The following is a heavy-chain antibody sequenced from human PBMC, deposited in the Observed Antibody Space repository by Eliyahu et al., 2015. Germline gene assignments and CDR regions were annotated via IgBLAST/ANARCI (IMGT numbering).Heavy chain of an antibody. CDR3: ASSPMRQYDILTGYLPHC. V-gene: IGHV4-39*01. J-gene: IGHJ4*02. Sequence: QLQLQESGPGLVKPSETLSLTCXVSGGXXSXXXYYWGXIRQPPGKGLEWMGGVYYSGSTYYNPSLKSRVTISVDTSKNQFSLKLSSVTAADTAVYYCASSPMRQYDILTGYLPHCWGQGTLVTVSS. D-gene: IGHD3-9*01. CDR1: GGXXSXXXYY. CDR2: VYYSGST.